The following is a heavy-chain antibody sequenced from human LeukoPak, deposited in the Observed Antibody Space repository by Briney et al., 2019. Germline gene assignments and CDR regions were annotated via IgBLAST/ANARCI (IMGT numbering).Heavy chain of an antibody. CDR1: GYTFTAYY. V-gene: IGHV1-2*02. CDR2: IYPYSDDT. CDR3: ARDRNSASSLDI. D-gene: IGHD6-6*01. Sequence: GASVGVSCTASGYTFTAYYIHWVRQAPGQGREWMGWIYPYSDDTNCAQNFQGRVTMTRDTSISTAYMELSSLKSDDTAVYYCARDRNSASSLDIWGQGTMLSLS. J-gene: IGHJ3*02.